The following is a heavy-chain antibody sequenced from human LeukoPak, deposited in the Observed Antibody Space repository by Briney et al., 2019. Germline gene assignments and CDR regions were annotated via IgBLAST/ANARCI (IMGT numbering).Heavy chain of an antibody. Sequence: PGGALRLSCAASGFTFSDYYMSWIGQARGKWVAWVSYISSSGSTIYYADSVKGRFTISRDNAKNSLYLQMNSLRAEDTAVYYCARRYYDFWSGYYASYYYYYYMDVWGKGTTVTVSS. V-gene: IGHV3-11*01. J-gene: IGHJ6*03. D-gene: IGHD3-3*01. CDR2: ISSSGSTI. CDR1: GFTFSDYY. CDR3: ARRYYDFWSGYYASYYYYYYMDV.